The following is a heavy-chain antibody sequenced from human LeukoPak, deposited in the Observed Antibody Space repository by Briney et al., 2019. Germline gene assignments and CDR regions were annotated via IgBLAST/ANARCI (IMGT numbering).Heavy chain of an antibody. CDR1: GYTFTSYG. Sequence: ASVKVSCKASGYTFTSYGISWVRQAPGQGLEWMGWISVYNGNTKYVQKFQGRVTMTRDTSTSTVYMELSSLRSEDTAVYYCARRLGSGGFDYWGQGTLVTVSS. J-gene: IGHJ4*02. D-gene: IGHD3-10*01. V-gene: IGHV1-18*01. CDR3: ARRLGSGGFDY. CDR2: ISVYNGNT.